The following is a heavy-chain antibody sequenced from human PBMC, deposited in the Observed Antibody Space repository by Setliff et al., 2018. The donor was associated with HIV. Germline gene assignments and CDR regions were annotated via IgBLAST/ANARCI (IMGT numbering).Heavy chain of an antibody. CDR3: ARLVVLVPGHMEYYDY. CDR1: GFTFSTYG. J-gene: IGHJ4*02. CDR2: IKEDGSEK. V-gene: IGHV3-7*01. D-gene: IGHD2-8*02. Sequence: GGSLRLSCGASGFTFSTYGMHWVRQVPGKGPECVANIKEDGSEKYYLGSVRGRFTISRDNAKNLVYLQMSSLRAEDTAVYYCARLVVLVPGHMEYYDYWGQGSLVTVSS.